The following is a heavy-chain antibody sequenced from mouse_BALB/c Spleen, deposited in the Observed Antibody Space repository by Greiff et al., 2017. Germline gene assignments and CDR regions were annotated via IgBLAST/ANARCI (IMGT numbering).Heavy chain of an antibody. D-gene: IGHD2-14*01. CDR3: GRAYYWWSYAMDY. V-gene: IGHV5-6-3*01. J-gene: IGHJ4*01. CDR2: INSNGGST. CDR1: GFTFSSYG. Sequence: EVKLMESGGGLVQPGGSLKLSCAASGFTFSSYGMSWVRQTPDKRLELVATINSNGGSTYYPDSVMGRFTISRDNTKKTMYLQMSSLRSEDTAMCYCGRAYYWWSYAMDYWGQGTSVTVAS.